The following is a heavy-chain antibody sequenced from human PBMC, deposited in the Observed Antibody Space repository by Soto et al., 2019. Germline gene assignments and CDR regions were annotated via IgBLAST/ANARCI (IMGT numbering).Heavy chain of an antibody. D-gene: IGHD3-9*01. CDR2: IYYSGST. V-gene: IGHV4-30-4*01. Sequence: SETLSLTCTVSGASISSGDYYWSWVRQPPGKGLEWIGYIYYSGSTYYNASLKSRLTISLDTSKNQFSLNLASVTAADTAVYYCARIVTGVVTLDHWSQGTRVTVS. CDR1: GASISSGDYY. J-gene: IGHJ5*02. CDR3: ARIVTGVVTLDH.